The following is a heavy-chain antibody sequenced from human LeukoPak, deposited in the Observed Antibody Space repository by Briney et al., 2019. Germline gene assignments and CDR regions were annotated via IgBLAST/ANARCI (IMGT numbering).Heavy chain of an antibody. CDR2: IRSGSSYI. D-gene: IGHD3-16*02. J-gene: IGHJ6*02. CDR1: GFTFSSYS. V-gene: IGHV3-21*06. Sequence: PGGSLRLSCAAPGFTFSSYSMNWVRQAPGKGLEWVSSIRSGSSYIYYADSVKGRFTISRDNAKNSLYLQMNSLRAEDTAVYYCARVGGLSFYSMVVWGQGTKASVS. CDR3: ARVGGLSFYSMVV.